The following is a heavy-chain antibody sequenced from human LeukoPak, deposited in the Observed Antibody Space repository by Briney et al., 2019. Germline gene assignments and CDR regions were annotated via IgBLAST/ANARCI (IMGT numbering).Heavy chain of an antibody. CDR3: ARERGDIVVVPAAPGWFDP. CDR2: INPNSGGT. D-gene: IGHD2-2*01. V-gene: IGHV1-2*02. J-gene: IGHJ5*02. Sequence: ASVRVSCKASGYTFTSFGISWVRQAPGQGLEWMGWINPNSGGTNYAQKFQGRVTMTRDTSISTAYMELSRLRSDDTAVYYCARERGDIVVVPAAPGWFDPWGQGTLVTVSS. CDR1: GYTFTSFG.